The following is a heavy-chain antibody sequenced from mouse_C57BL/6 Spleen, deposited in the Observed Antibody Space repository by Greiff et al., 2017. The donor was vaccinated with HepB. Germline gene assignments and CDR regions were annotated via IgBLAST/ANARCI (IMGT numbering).Heavy chain of an antibody. Sequence: QLQQPGAALVRPGSSVNLSCKASGYTFTSYWMHWVKQRPIQGLEWIGNIDPSDSETHYNQKFKDKATVTVDKSSSTAYMQLSSLTSEDSAVYYCARWDYSNPYWGQGTTLTVSS. V-gene: IGHV1-52*01. CDR3: ARWDYSNPY. CDR2: IDPSDSET. CDR1: GYTFTSYW. J-gene: IGHJ2*01. D-gene: IGHD2-5*01.